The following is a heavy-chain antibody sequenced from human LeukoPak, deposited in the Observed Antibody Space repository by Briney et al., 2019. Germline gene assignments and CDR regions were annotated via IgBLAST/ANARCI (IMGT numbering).Heavy chain of an antibody. CDR3: ARGPRIVVVVAPAKYFDY. Sequence: SETLSLTCAVYVGSFSGYYWSWIRQPPGKGLEWIGEINHSGSTNYNPSLKSRVTISVDTSKNQFFLKLSSVTAADTAVYYCARGPRIVVVVAPAKYFDYWGQGNLVTVSS. J-gene: IGHJ4*02. D-gene: IGHD2-15*01. V-gene: IGHV4-34*01. CDR1: VGSFSGYY. CDR2: INHSGST.